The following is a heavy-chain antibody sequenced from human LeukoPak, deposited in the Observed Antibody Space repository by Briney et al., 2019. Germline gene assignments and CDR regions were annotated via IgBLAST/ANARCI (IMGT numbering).Heavy chain of an antibody. D-gene: IGHD3-22*01. Sequence: PSETLSLTCTVSGGAISSYYWRWIRQPPGEGLEWSGYIYYSGSTNYNPSLKSRVTISVDTSKNQFSLKLSSVTAADTAVYYCARARRNYDSSGQSYYYFDYWGQGTLVTVSS. CDR2: IYYSGST. J-gene: IGHJ4*02. CDR3: ARARRNYDSSGQSYYYFDY. CDR1: GGAISSYY. V-gene: IGHV4-59*01.